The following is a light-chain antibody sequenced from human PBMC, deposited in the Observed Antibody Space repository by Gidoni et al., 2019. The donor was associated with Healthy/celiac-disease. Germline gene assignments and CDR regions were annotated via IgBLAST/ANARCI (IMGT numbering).Light chain of an antibody. CDR2: SNN. CDR3: AAWDDSLNGWV. V-gene: IGLV1-44*01. CDR1: SSNIGSNT. J-gene: IGLJ3*02. Sequence: QSVLTLPPSASGTPGQRVTISSSGSSSNIGSNTVNWYQQLPGTAPKLLIYSNNQRPSGVPDRFSGSKSGTSASLAISGLQSEDEADYYCAAWDDSLNGWVFGGGTKLTVL.